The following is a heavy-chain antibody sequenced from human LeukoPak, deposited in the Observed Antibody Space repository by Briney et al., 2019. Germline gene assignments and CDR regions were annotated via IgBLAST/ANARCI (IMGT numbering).Heavy chain of an antibody. CDR1: GFTFSSYA. CDR2: ISTSGGST. Sequence: GGSVRLSCVASGFTFSSYAMSWVRQAPGKGLEWVSAISTSGGSTYYADSVKGRFTISRDNSKNTLYLQMNSLRAEDTAVYYCAKSSKLGNFDYWGQGTLDSVSS. D-gene: IGHD1-7*01. CDR3: AKSSKLGNFDY. V-gene: IGHV3-23*01. J-gene: IGHJ4*02.